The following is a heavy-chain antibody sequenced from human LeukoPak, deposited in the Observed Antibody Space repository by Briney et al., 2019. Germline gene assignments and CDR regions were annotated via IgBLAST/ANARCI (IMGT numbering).Heavy chain of an antibody. CDR3: ARVFLGQLHAFDF. CDR1: GASISSYY. Sequence: PSETLSLTCTVSGASISSYYWSWIRQPPGKGLEWIGYIYYSGSTNYNPSPKSRVTISIDTSKNQFSLNLSSVTAADTAVYYCARVFLGQLHAFDFWGQGTMVTVSS. D-gene: IGHD3-16*01. CDR2: IYYSGST. J-gene: IGHJ3*01. V-gene: IGHV4-59*01.